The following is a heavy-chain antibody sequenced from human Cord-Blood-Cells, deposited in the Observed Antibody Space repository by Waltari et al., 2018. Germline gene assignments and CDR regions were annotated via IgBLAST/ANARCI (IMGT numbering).Heavy chain of an antibody. D-gene: IGHD6-19*01. V-gene: IGHV6-1*01. CDR2: TYYRSKWYN. CDR1: GDSVSRNRAA. J-gene: IGHJ4*02. Sequence: QVQLQQSGPGLVKPSQTLSLTCAISGDSVSRNRAAWNWIRQSPSRGLEWLGRTYYRSKWYNDYAVSVKSRITINPDTSKNQFSLQLNSVTPEDTAVYYCARVAGYSSGWYRGYVDYWGQGTLVTVSS. CDR3: ARVAGYSSGWYRGYVDY.